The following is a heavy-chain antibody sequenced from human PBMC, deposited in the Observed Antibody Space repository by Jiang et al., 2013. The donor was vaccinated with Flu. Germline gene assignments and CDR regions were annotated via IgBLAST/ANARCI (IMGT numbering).Heavy chain of an antibody. CDR2: IYYSGST. D-gene: IGHD1-26*01. CDR1: GGSISSYY. V-gene: IGHV4-59*13. CDR3: ARSSGSYGYYFDY. J-gene: IGHJ4*02. Sequence: GLVKPSETLSLTCTVSGGSISSYYWSWIRQPPGKGLEWIGYIYYSGSTNYNPSLKSRVTISVDTSKNQFSLKLSSVTAADTAVYYCARSSGSYGYYFDYWGQGTLVTVSS.